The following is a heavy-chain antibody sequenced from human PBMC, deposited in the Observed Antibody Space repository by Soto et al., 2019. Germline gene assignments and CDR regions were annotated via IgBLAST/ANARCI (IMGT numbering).Heavy chain of an antibody. Sequence: QVQLVQSGAEVKKPGSSVKVSCKASGGTFSSYAISWVRQAPGQGLEWMGGIIPIFGTANYAQKFQGRVTITADKSTSTAYTELSSLRSEDTAVYYCARDQATPPLYYYYGMDVWGQGTTVTVSS. CDR2: IIPIFGTA. CDR3: ARDQATPPLYYYYGMDV. J-gene: IGHJ6*02. CDR1: GGTFSSYA. D-gene: IGHD2-15*01. V-gene: IGHV1-69*06.